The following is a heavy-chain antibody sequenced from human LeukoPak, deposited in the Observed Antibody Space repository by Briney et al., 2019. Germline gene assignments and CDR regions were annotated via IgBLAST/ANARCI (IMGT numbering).Heavy chain of an antibody. CDR2: IYHSGST. J-gene: IGHJ5*02. CDR3: ASDVHYYGSGSSSNWFDP. Sequence: SETLSLTCAVSGGSISSSNWWSWVRQPPGKGLEWIGEIYHSGSTNYNPSLKSRVTISVDKSKNQFSLKLSSVTAADTAVYYCASDVHYYGSGSSSNWFDPWGQGTLVTVSS. D-gene: IGHD3-10*01. V-gene: IGHV4-4*02. CDR1: GGSISSSNW.